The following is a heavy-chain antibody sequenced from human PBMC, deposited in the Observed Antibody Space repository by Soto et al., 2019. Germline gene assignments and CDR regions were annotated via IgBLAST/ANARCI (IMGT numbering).Heavy chain of an antibody. V-gene: IGHV3-30*03. CDR2: ISYDGSNK. CDR1: GFTFSSYG. J-gene: IGHJ4*02. CDR3: AFRHYDSRGYSFDY. D-gene: IGHD3-22*01. Sequence: PGGSLRLSCAASGFTFSSYGMHWVRQAPGKGLEWVAVISYDGSNKYYADSVKGRFTISRDNSENTLYLQMNSLRAEDTAVYYCAFRHYDSRGYSFDYWGQGTLVTVSS.